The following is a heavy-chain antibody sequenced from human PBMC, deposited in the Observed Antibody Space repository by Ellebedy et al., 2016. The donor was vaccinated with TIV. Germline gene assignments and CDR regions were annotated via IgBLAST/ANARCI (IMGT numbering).Heavy chain of an antibody. J-gene: IGHJ6*02. V-gene: IGHV1-18*01. D-gene: IGHD3-10*01. CDR1: GYTFTSYG. Sequence: ASVKVSCKASGYTFTSYGVGWVRQAPGQGLEWMGWISAYNGNTNYAEKFQGRVTLTTDTSTSTAYMELRSLRSDDTAVYYCARWFGELLQMTQYYYYGMDVWGQGTTVTVSS. CDR3: ARWFGELLQMTQYYYYGMDV. CDR2: ISAYNGNT.